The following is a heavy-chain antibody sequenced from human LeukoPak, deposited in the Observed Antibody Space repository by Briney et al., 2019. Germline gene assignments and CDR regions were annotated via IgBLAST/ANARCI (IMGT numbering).Heavy chain of an antibody. CDR2: IWYDGGNK. D-gene: IGHD3-22*01. V-gene: IGHV3-30*02. Sequence: GGSLRLSCAASGFIFSAYGMHWVRQAPGKGLEWVAVIWYDGGNKYCADSVKGRFTISRDNSKNTLYLQMNSLRAEDTAVYYCAKERLHKYYYDSSGSYYFDYWGQGTLVTVSS. CDR3: AKERLHKYYYDSSGSYYFDY. J-gene: IGHJ4*02. CDR1: GFIFSAYG.